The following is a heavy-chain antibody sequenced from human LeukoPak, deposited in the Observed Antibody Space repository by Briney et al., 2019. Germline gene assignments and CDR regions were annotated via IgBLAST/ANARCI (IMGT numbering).Heavy chain of an antibody. D-gene: IGHD3-10*01. J-gene: IGHJ1*01. V-gene: IGHV1-2*02. CDR3: ARELSMVGGVPGGGFQH. CDR1: EYTLSGHY. CDR2: INPNSGGT. Sequence: ASVKVSCKASEYTLSGHYMHWVQQAPGQGLEWMGWINPNSGGTIYVQNFQGRVTMTRDTSGTTVYMDLSSLRSDDTAVYYCARELSMVGGVPGGGFQHWGQGTLVIVSS.